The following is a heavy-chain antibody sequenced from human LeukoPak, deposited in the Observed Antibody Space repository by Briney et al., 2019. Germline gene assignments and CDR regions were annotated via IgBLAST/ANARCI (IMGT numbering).Heavy chain of an antibody. V-gene: IGHV5-51*01. D-gene: IGHD5-18*01. CDR1: GYSFTSYW. Sequence: GESLKISCEGSGYSFTSYWIAWVRQMPGKGLEWVGIIYPGDSDTRYSPSFQGQVTISADKSISTAYLQWRSLKASDTAMYYCARQWYEDTAMVDYWGQGTLVTVSS. J-gene: IGHJ4*02. CDR3: ARQWYEDTAMVDY. CDR2: IYPGDSDT.